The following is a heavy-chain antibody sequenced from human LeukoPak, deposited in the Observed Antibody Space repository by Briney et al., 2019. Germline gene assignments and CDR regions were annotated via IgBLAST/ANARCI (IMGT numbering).Heavy chain of an antibody. Sequence: SETLSLTCTISGASVSIDTYYWSWIRQPPGKGLEWIGYFYYSGSTKYNPSLKSRVTISGDMSKNQFSLSLTSVTAADTAVYYCAKDILGGLYWYFDLWGRGTLVTVSS. CDR3: AKDILGGLYWYFDL. J-gene: IGHJ2*01. CDR1: GASVSIDTYY. D-gene: IGHD2-15*01. V-gene: IGHV4-61*01. CDR2: FYYSGST.